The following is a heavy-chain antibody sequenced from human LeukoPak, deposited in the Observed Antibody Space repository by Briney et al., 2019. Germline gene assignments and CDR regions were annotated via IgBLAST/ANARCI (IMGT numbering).Heavy chain of an antibody. Sequence: PGGYLRMGSTASGLAFSRYWMPWVRQAPVKRLEWVSRINSDGSSTSYADAGKGRFTISRDNAKNALYLQMCSLRAEDADVYYCAYRSSSGRSYYYMDVWGKGTTVSVSS. V-gene: IGHV3-74*01. J-gene: IGHJ6*03. CDR3: AYRSSSGRSYYYMDV. CDR2: INSDGSST. D-gene: IGHD6-6*01. CDR1: GLAFSRYW.